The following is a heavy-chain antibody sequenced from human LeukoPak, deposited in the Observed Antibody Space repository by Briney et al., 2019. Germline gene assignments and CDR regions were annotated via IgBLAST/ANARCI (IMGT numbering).Heavy chain of an antibody. CDR1: GGTFSSYA. Sequence: SVKVSCKASGGTFSSYAISWVGQAPGQGLEWMGGIIPIFGTANYAQKFQGRVTITADESTSTAYMELSSLRSEDTAVYYCARDALKDGYNYVGYWGQGALVTVSS. CDR3: ARDALKDGYNYVGY. D-gene: IGHD5-24*01. J-gene: IGHJ4*02. CDR2: IIPIFGTA. V-gene: IGHV1-69*13.